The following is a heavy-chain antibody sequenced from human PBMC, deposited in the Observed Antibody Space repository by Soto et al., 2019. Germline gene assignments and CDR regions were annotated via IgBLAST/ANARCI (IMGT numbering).Heavy chain of an antibody. CDR3: ARRARTATTTLGAFDV. CDR2: ISYSADKT. Sequence: EVQLLESGGGLVQPGGSLRLSCAASGFTFNTYVMNLVRQAPGKGLEWVSTISYSADKTHYADSVKGRFTISRDNSRDTLFLQMNSLRADDADVYYCARRARTATTTLGAFDVWGQGTMVTVSS. CDR1: GFTFNTYV. J-gene: IGHJ3*01. V-gene: IGHV3-23*01. D-gene: IGHD1-7*01.